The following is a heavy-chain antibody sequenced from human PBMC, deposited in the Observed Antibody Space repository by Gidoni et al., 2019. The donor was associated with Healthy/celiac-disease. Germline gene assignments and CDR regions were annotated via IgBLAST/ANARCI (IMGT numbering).Heavy chain of an antibody. CDR3: ARDRYDSTYYYYYGMDV. CDR2: ISAYNGNT. V-gene: IGHV1-18*04. D-gene: IGHD3-22*01. Sequence: QVQLVQSGAEVKKPGASVKVSCKASGYTFTSYGISWVRQAPGQGLEWMGWISAYNGNTNYAQKLQGRVTMTTDTSTSTAYMELRSLRSDDTAVYYCARDRYDSTYYYYYGMDVWGQGTTVTVSS. CDR1: GYTFTSYG. J-gene: IGHJ6*02.